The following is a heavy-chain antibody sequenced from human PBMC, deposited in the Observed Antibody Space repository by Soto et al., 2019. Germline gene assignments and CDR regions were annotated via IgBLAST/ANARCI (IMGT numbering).Heavy chain of an antibody. CDR1: GFTFSSYD. J-gene: IGHJ4*02. V-gene: IGHV3-23*01. CDR3: EKGDRSGYSDY. CDR2: ISGSGGST. Sequence: EVQLLESGGGLVQPGGSLRLSCAASGFTFSSYDMSWVRQAPGKGLEWVSAISGSGGSTYYADSVKGRFTISRDNSKNTRYLQMNSLRAEDTAVYYCEKGDRSGYSDYWCQGALVTVSS. D-gene: IGHD3-22*01.